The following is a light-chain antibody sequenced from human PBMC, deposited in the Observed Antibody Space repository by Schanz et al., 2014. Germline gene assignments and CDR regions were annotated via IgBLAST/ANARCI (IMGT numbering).Light chain of an antibody. V-gene: IGLV2-14*01. CDR1: SNDIGAYNY. Sequence: QSALTQPASVSGSPGQSITISCTGTSNDIGAYNYVSWFQQHPGKAPKFMIYDVSNRPSGVSNRFSGSKSGNTASLTISGLQAEDEADYYCSSYAGTNNFGVFGGGTKLTVL. CDR3: SSYAGTNNFGV. CDR2: DVS. J-gene: IGLJ3*02.